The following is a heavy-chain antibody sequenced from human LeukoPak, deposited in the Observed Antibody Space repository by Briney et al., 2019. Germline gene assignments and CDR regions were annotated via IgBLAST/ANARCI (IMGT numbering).Heavy chain of an antibody. V-gene: IGHV1-46*01. D-gene: IGHD3-10*01. CDR1: GYTFTSYY. CDR3: ARDDYGSGSYAAFDI. J-gene: IGHJ3*02. Sequence: ASVKVSCKASGYTFTSYYMHWVRQAPGQGLEWMGIINPSGGSTSYAQKFQGRVTMTRDMSTSTVYMELSSLRSEDTAVYYCARDDYGSGSYAAFDIWGQGTMVTVSS. CDR2: INPSGGST.